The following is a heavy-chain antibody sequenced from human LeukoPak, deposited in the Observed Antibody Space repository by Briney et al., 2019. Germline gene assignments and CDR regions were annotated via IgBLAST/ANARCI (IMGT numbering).Heavy chain of an antibody. Sequence: SVKVSCKASGFTFTSSAMQWVRQARGQRLEWLGWIVVGSGNTNYAQKFQERVTITRDMSTSTAYMELSSLRSEDTAVYYCAADLYSGSYLEYNWFDPWGQGTLATVSS. CDR3: AADLYSGSYLEYNWFDP. V-gene: IGHV1-58*02. D-gene: IGHD1-26*01. J-gene: IGHJ5*02. CDR2: IVVGSGNT. CDR1: GFTFTSSA.